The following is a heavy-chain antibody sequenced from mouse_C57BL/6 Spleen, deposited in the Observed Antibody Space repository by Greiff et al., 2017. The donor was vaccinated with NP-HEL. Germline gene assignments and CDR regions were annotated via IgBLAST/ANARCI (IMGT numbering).Heavy chain of an antibody. J-gene: IGHJ3*01. V-gene: IGHV1-18*01. CDR3: ARRWASWFAY. Sequence: VQLQQSGPELVKPGASVKIPCKASGYTFTDYNMDWVKQSHGKSLEWIGDINPNNGGTIYNQKFKGKATLTVDKSSSTAYMELRSLTSEDTAVYYCARRWASWFAYWGQGTLVTVSA. D-gene: IGHD4-1*01. CDR1: GYTFTDYN. CDR2: INPNNGGT.